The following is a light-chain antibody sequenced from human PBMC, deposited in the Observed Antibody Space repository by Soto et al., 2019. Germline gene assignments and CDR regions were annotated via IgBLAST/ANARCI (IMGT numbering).Light chain of an antibody. Sequence: QSALTQPPSASGSPGQSVTISCTGTSSDVGGYNYVSWYQQHPGKAPKLMIYEVTKRPSGVPDRFSGTKSANTASLTVSGLQVEDEADYYCSSYAGNSNLVFGGGTKVTVL. V-gene: IGLV2-8*01. CDR3: SSYAGNSNLV. CDR1: SSDVGGYNY. CDR2: EVT. J-gene: IGLJ3*02.